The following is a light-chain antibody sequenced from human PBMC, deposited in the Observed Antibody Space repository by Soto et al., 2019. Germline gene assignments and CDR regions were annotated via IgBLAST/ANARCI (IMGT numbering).Light chain of an antibody. V-gene: IGLV2-8*01. Sequence: QSVLTQPPSASGSPGQSVTISCTGTCSDIGGFDHVSWYLQYPGKAPILMIYEVSKRPSGVPDRFSGSKSGNTASLTVSGLQAEDEADYYCSSYAGGGNWVFGGGTKVTVL. CDR2: EVS. CDR3: SSYAGGGNWV. J-gene: IGLJ3*02. CDR1: CSDIGGFDH.